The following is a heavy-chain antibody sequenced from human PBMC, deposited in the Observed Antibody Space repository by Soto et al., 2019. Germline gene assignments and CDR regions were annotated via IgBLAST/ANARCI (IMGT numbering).Heavy chain of an antibody. CDR3: ARGPAVTLPWDFIDS. CDR2: INHSGNT. J-gene: IGHJ4*02. Sequence: QEQLQQWGAGLLKPSETLSLTCVVYGGSFSGYYWSWIRQPPGKGLEWIGEINHSGNTNHNPSLKSRVTISIDTSKNQFSLKLNSVTAADTAVYYCARGPAVTLPWDFIDSWGQGTLVAVSS. V-gene: IGHV4-34*01. D-gene: IGHD4-17*01. CDR1: GGSFSGYY.